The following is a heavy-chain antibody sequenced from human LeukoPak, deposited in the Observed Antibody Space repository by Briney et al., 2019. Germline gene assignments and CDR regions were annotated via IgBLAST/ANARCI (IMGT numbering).Heavy chain of an antibody. V-gene: IGHV1-18*01. CDR2: ISDYNGNT. D-gene: IGHD6-19*01. J-gene: IGHJ6*03. CDR1: GYTFTSYG. Sequence: ASVKVSCKASGYTFTSYGISWVRQAPGQGLEWMGWISDYNGNTNYAQKLQGRVTMTTDTSTSTAYMELRSLRSDDTAVYYCARDLAVAGTSYYYYMDVWGKGTTVTVCS. CDR3: ARDLAVAGTSYYYYMDV.